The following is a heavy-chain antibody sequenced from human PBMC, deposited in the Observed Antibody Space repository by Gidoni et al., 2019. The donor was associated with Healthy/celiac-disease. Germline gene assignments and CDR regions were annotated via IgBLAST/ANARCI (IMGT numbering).Heavy chain of an antibody. CDR1: GVNCSSYS. D-gene: IGHD3-3*01. Sequence: QVQLVESGGGVVEPGRSLRLSGAGCGVNCSSYSVHGVRQAPGKGLECVSVISYDGSNKYYADSVKGRFTISRDNSKNTLFLQMHSLRAEDTAVYYCARGAPYDFWSGYADWGQGTLVTVSS. J-gene: IGHJ4*02. V-gene: IGHV3-30-3*01. CDR2: ISYDGSNK. CDR3: ARGAPYDFWSGYAD.